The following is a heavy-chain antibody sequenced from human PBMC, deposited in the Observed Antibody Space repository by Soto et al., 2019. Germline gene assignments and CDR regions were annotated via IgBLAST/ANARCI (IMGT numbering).Heavy chain of an antibody. D-gene: IGHD3-9*01. J-gene: IGHJ6*02. CDR3: ARHRKYYDILTGYYIHSHMDV. CDR1: GASISDSSYF. V-gene: IGHV4-39*01. Sequence: PSETLSLTCTVSGASISDSSYFWGWIRQPPGKGLECIGSIYYSGITHYNPSLKSRVTISVDTSKNQFSLKLSSVTAADTAVYYCARHRKYYDILTGYYIHSHMDVWGQGTTVTVSS. CDR2: IYYSGIT.